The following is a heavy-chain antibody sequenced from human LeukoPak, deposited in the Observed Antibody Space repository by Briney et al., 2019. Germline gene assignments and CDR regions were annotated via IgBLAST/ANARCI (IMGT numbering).Heavy chain of an antibody. CDR1: GYSFTSYW. CDR2: IYPGDSDT. Sequence: KSGESLQISCKGSGYSFTSYWIGWVRPMPGKGLEWMGIIYPGDSDTRYSPSFQGQVTISADKSISTAYLQWSSLKASDTAMYYCARVEPDINIVVVPAAVSHYGMDVWGQGTTVTVSS. V-gene: IGHV5-51*01. CDR3: ARVEPDINIVVVPAAVSHYGMDV. D-gene: IGHD2-2*01. J-gene: IGHJ6*02.